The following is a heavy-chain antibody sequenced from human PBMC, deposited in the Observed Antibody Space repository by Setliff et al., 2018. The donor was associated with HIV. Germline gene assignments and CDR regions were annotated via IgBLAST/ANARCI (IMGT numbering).Heavy chain of an antibody. V-gene: IGHV4-4*09. D-gene: IGHD2-21*02. Sequence: SETLSLTCTVSGDTDFYWNWIRQPPGKGLEWIGYIHASGKTNYNPSLKSRVTISLDTSKMQFSLYLTSVTAADTAVYYCATLDPSGGNFLAYWGQGTLVTVSS. CDR2: IHASGKT. CDR1: GDTDFY. J-gene: IGHJ4*02. CDR3: ATLDPSGGNFLAY.